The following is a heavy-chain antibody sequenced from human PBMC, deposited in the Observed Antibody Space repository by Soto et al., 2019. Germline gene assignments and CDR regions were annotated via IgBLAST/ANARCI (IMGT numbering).Heavy chain of an antibody. J-gene: IGHJ6*02. V-gene: IGHV1-46*01. CDR1: GYTFTSYY. CDR3: AREASSSTPGYYGMDV. D-gene: IGHD6-6*01. Sequence: GASVKVSCKASGYTFTSYYMYWVRQAPGQGLEWMGIINPSGGRTSYAQKFQGRVTMTRDTSISTAYMELSRLRSDDTAVYYCAREASSSTPGYYGMDVWGQGTTVTVSS. CDR2: INPSGGRT.